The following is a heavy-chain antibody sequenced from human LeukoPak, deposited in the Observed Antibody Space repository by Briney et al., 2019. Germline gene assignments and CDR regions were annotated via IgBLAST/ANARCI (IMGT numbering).Heavy chain of an antibody. CDR3: ARGGYCSSTSCLNFDY. CDR2: INSGNGNT. J-gene: IGHJ4*02. D-gene: IGHD2-2*01. CDR1: GYTFTTYA. Sequence: ASVKVSCKASGYTFTTYAMHWVRQAPGQRLEWMGWINSGNGNTKYSRKFQGRVTITRDTSASTAYMELSSLRSEDTAVYYCARGGYCSSTSCLNFDYWGQGTLVTVSS. V-gene: IGHV1-3*01.